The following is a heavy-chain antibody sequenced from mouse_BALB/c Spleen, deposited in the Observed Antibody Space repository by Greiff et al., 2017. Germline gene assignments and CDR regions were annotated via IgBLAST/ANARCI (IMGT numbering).Heavy chain of an antibody. CDR2: ISYSGST. D-gene: IGHD4-1*02. CDR1: GYSITSDYA. J-gene: IGHJ3*01. Sequence: ESGPGLVKPSQSLSLTCTVTGYSITSDYAWNWIRQFPGNKLEWMGYISYSGSTSYNPSLKSRISITRDTSKNQFFLQLNSVTTEDTATYYCARSSPQLGDPFAYWGQGTLVTVSA. V-gene: IGHV3-2*02. CDR3: ARSSPQLGDPFAY.